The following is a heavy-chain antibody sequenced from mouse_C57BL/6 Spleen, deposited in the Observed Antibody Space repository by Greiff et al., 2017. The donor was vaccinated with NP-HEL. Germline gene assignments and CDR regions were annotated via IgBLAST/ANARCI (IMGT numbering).Heavy chain of an antibody. CDR2: ISDGGSYT. CDR1: GFTFSSYA. V-gene: IGHV5-4*01. J-gene: IGHJ2*01. D-gene: IGHD4-1*01. Sequence: EVKLVESGGGLVKPGGSLKLSCAASGFTFSSYAMSWVRQTPEKRLEWVATISDGGSYTYYPDNVKGRFTISRDNAKNNLYLQMSHLKSEDTAMYYCARDRANWDFDYWGQGTTLTVSS. CDR3: ARDRANWDFDY.